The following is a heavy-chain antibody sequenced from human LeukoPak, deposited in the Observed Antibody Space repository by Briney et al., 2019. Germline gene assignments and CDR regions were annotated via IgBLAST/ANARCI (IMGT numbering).Heavy chain of an antibody. CDR1: GGSISSYY. V-gene: IGHV4-59*04. J-gene: IGHJ4*02. CDR3: ARHVRRIQLWSAYYFDY. CDR2: IYYSGST. D-gene: IGHD5-18*01. Sequence: SETLSLTCTVSGGSISSYYWSWIRQPPGKGLEWIGYIYYSGSTYYNPSLKSRVTISVDTSKNQFSLKLSSVTAADTAVYYCARHVRRIQLWSAYYFDYWGQGTLVTVSS.